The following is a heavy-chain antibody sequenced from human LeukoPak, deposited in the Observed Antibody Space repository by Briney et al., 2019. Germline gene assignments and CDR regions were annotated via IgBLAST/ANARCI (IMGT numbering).Heavy chain of an antibody. CDR1: GYTFTSYG. CDR2: ISAYNGNT. V-gene: IGHV1-18*01. Sequence: GASVKVSCKVSGYTFTSYGISWVRQAPGQGLEWMGWISAYNGNTNYAQKLQGRVTMTTDTSTSTAYMELRSLRSDDTAVYYCARDQYYDILTGYWNYYYYGMDVWGQGTTVTVSS. J-gene: IGHJ6*02. CDR3: ARDQYYDILTGYWNYYYYGMDV. D-gene: IGHD3-9*01.